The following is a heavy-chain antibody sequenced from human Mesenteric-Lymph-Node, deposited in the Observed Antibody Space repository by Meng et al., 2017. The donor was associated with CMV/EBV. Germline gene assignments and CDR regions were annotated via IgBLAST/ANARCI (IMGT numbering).Heavy chain of an antibody. Sequence: GESLKISCAASGFTVSNNYMSWVRQAPGKGLEWVSIIYSGGNTYYADSVKGRFAISRDNAENSMYLQMDSLRAEDTAVYYCAKVGERGANGVYPFDSWGQGTLVTVSS. V-gene: IGHV3-53*01. J-gene: IGHJ4*02. CDR1: GFTVSNNY. CDR2: IYSGGNT. D-gene: IGHD2-8*01. CDR3: AKVGERGANGVYPFDS.